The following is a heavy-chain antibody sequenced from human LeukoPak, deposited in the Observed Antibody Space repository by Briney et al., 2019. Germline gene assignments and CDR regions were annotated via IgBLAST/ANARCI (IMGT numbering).Heavy chain of an antibody. J-gene: IGHJ6*02. D-gene: IGHD5-12*01. Sequence: GGSLRLSCAASGFTFRSYWMHWVRRAPGKGLVWVSRINGDGSSTSYADSVKGRFTISRDNAKNTLYLQMNSLRAEDTAVYYCAKRPIGATLRGYGMDVWGQGTTVTVSS. CDR3: AKRPIGATLRGYGMDV. CDR1: GFTFRSYW. CDR2: INGDGSST. V-gene: IGHV3-74*01.